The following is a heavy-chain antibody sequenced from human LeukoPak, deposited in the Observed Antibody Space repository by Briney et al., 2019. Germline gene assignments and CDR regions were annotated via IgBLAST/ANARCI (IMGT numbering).Heavy chain of an antibody. V-gene: IGHV3-30*03. CDR3: ARDPVIVGATYYFDY. Sequence: GGSLRLSCAASGFTFSSYGMHWVRQAPGKGLEWVAVISYDGSNKYYADSVKGRFTISRDNSKNTLYLQMNSLRAEDTAVYYCARDPVIVGATYYFDYWGQGTLVTVSS. D-gene: IGHD1-26*01. CDR2: ISYDGSNK. J-gene: IGHJ4*02. CDR1: GFTFSSYG.